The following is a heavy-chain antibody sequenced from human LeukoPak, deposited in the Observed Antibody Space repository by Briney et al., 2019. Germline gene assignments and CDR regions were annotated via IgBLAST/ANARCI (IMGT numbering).Heavy chain of an antibody. CDR3: AKGSF. J-gene: IGHJ4*02. V-gene: IGHV3-23*01. Sequence: GGSLRLSCAASGFTFSSSVMSWVRQAPGKVLEWVSGISNSGSITYYADSVKGRFTISRDNSKNMLYLQMNSLRAEDTAVYYCAKGSFWGQGTLVTVSS. CDR2: ISNSGSIT. CDR1: GFTFSSSV.